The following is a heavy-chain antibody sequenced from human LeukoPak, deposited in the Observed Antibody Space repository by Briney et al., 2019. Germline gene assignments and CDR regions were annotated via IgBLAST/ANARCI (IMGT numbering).Heavy chain of an antibody. Sequence: GGSLRLSCVASGFTFSSYAIHWVRQAPGKGLEWVALISDDGNNENYADSVKGRVTISRDNSKNTLYLQMNSLRAEDTAVYYCARGSTRWIQTWGFDYWGQGTLVTVSS. CDR3: ARGSTRWIQTWGFDY. J-gene: IGHJ4*02. V-gene: IGHV3-30-3*01. D-gene: IGHD5-18*01. CDR1: GFTFSSYA. CDR2: ISDDGNNE.